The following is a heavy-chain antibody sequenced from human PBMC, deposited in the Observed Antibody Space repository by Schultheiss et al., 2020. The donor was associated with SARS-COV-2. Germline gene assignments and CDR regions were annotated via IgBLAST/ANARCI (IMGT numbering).Heavy chain of an antibody. J-gene: IGHJ5*02. CDR3: AGHEDDYDWFDP. D-gene: IGHD5-12*01. V-gene: IGHV5-51*01. CDR1: GYSFTSYW. CDR2: IYPGDSDT. Sequence: GGSLRLSCQGSGYSFTSYWIGWVRQMPGKGLEWMGIIYPGDSDTRYSPSFKGQVTISADTSLNTVYLQWSSLKASDTAMYYCAGHEDDYDWFDPWGQGTLVTVAS.